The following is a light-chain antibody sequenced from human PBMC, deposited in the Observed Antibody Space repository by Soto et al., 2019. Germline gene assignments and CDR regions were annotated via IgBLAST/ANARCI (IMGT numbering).Light chain of an antibody. CDR3: QSYDSATVI. CDR1: SGSIASNY. CDR2: EDN. V-gene: IGLV6-57*01. J-gene: IGLJ2*01. Sequence: NFMLTQPHSVSESPGQTVTISCTRSSGSIASNYVQWYQQRPGSSPTIVIYEDNQRPSGVPDRFSGSIDSSSSSASLTISGLKSEDGADYYCQSYDSATVIFGGGTKLTVL.